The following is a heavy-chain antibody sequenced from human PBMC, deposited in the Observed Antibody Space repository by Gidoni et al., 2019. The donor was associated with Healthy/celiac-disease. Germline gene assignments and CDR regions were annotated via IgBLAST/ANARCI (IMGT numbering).Heavy chain of an antibody. Sequence: QLQLQESGPGLVKPSETLSLTCTVSGGSISSSSYYWGWIRQPPGKGLEWIGSIYYSGSTYYNPSLKSRVTISVDTSKNQFSLKLSSVTAADTAVYYCARHVATPPYDFWSGFNWFDPWGQGTLVTVSS. D-gene: IGHD3-3*01. V-gene: IGHV4-39*01. CDR1: GGSISSSSYY. CDR2: IYYSGST. CDR3: ARHVATPPYDFWSGFNWFDP. J-gene: IGHJ5*02.